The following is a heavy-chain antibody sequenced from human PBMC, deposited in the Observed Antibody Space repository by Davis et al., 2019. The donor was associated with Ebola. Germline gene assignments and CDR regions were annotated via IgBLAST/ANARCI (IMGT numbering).Heavy chain of an antibody. Sequence: MPSETLSLTCTVSGGSISSSSYYWGWIRQPPGKGLEWIGYIYYSGSTNYNPSLKSRVTISVDTSKNQFSLKLSSVTAADTAVYYCARIVWESRRDYYYYYGMDVWGQGTTVTVSS. V-gene: IGHV4-61*05. J-gene: IGHJ6*02. D-gene: IGHD1-26*01. CDR2: IYYSGST. CDR3: ARIVWESRRDYYYYYGMDV. CDR1: GGSISSSSYY.